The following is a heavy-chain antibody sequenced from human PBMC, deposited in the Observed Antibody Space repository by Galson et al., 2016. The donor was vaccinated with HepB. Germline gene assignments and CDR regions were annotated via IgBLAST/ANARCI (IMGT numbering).Heavy chain of an antibody. Sequence: SLRLSCAASGFYFGSFWMTWVRQAPGKGLEWVANIKHDGNEKYYADSVKGRFTITRDDAKNSLYLQMNSLRAEDTAVYYCARHLIYNTGWYAYLDYWGQGTPLTVSS. CDR2: IKHDGNEK. V-gene: IGHV3-7*03. CDR3: ARHLIYNTGWYAYLDY. J-gene: IGHJ4*02. D-gene: IGHD6-19*01. CDR1: GFYFGSFW.